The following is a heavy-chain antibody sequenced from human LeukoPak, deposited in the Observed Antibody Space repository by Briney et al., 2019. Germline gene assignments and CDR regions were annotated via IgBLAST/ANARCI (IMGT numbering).Heavy chain of an antibody. V-gene: IGHV3-15*07. CDR3: NTDGDYGDYVDS. J-gene: IGHJ4*02. CDR2: IKNKIDGGTT. CDR1: GFTFNLAW. D-gene: IGHD4-17*01. Sequence: GGSLRLSCAASGFTFNLAWINWVRQAPGKGLEWVGRIKNKIDGGTTDYAAPVKGRFTISRDDSKNTVYLQMNSLKSEDTALYYCNTDGDYGDYVDSWGQGTLVTVSS.